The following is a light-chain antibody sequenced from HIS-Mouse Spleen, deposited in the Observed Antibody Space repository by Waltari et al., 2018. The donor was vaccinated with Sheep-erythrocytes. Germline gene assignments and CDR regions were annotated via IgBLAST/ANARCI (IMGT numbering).Light chain of an antibody. CDR2: DAS. CDR1: QGISSA. CDR3: QQFNSYLYT. Sequence: AIQLTQSPSSMSASVGDRVTITCRASQGISSALAWYQQKPGKAPKLLIYDASSLESGVPSRFSGSGSGTDFTLTISSLQPEDFATYYCQQFNSYLYTFGQGTKLEIK. V-gene: IGKV1-13*02. J-gene: IGKJ2*01.